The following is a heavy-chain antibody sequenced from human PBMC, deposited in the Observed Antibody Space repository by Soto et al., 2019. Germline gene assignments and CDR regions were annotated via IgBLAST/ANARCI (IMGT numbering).Heavy chain of an antibody. D-gene: IGHD6-19*01. Sequence: EVQLVESGGGSVQPGRSLRLSCVASGFTFESYAMHWVRQVPGKGLEWVSGISWNSGSIGYEDSVKGRFTISRDNAQKSLSLEMNSLRVEDTAFYYCVKDIREKWLVSHFEYWGQGALVTVAS. CDR3: VKDIREKWLVSHFEY. J-gene: IGHJ4*02. CDR2: ISWNSGSI. CDR1: GFTFESYA. V-gene: IGHV3-9*01.